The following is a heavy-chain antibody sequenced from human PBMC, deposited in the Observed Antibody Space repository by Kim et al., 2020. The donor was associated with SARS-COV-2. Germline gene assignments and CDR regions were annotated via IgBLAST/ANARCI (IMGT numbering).Heavy chain of an antibody. J-gene: IGHJ6*02. CDR1: GFTFSDYY. CDR2: ITSRSSVT. CDR3: VRDYDYGWGTYRYTGGDYYGIDV. Sequence: GGSLRLSCRASGFTFSDYYMSWIRQAPGKGLEWVSFITSRSSVTKYADSVKGRFTISRDDAKNSLILQMNSLRPEDTAVYYCVRDYDYGWGTYRYTGGDYYGIDVWGRGTTVTVSS. D-gene: IGHD3-16*02. V-gene: IGHV3-11*05.